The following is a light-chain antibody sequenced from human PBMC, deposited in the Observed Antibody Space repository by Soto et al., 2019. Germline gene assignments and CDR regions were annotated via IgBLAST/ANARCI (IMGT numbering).Light chain of an antibody. CDR3: SSYTTSSTVV. J-gene: IGLJ2*01. Sequence: QSALTQPASVSGSPGQSITISCTGTSSDVGPYNYVSWYQQHPGKAPKVMIYEVSHRPSGVSNRFSGSKSGNTASLTISGLQAEDEAYYYGSSYTTSSTVVFGGGTKVTVL. V-gene: IGLV2-14*01. CDR2: EVS. CDR1: SSDVGPYNY.